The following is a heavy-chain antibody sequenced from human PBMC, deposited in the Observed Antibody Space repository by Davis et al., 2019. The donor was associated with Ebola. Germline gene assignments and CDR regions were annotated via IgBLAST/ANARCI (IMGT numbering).Heavy chain of an antibody. Sequence: PGGSLRLSCAASGFTFDDYAMHWVRQGPGKGLEWVSGIRWNSGSIGYADSVKGRFTISRDNAEDSLSLHMSGLRDDDTAVYYCARRIILNSRGGVDVWGQGTTVTVSS. CDR2: IRWNSGSI. J-gene: IGHJ6*02. CDR3: ARRIILNSRGGVDV. CDR1: GFTFDDYA. V-gene: IGHV3-9*01. D-gene: IGHD2-15*01.